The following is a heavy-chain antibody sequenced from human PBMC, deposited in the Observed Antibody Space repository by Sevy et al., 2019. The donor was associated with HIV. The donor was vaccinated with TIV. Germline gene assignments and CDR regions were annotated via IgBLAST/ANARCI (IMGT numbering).Heavy chain of an antibody. CDR3: ASYYYDSSGYYDYNGMDV. J-gene: IGHJ6*02. CDR1: GYTFTSYD. CDR2: MNSNSGNT. Sequence: ASVKVSCKASGYTFTSYDINWVRQATGQGLEWMGWMNSNSGNTGYAQKFQGRVTMTRNTSISTAYMELSSRRSEDTAVYYCASYYYDSSGYYDYNGMDVWGQGTTVTVSS. V-gene: IGHV1-8*01. D-gene: IGHD3-22*01.